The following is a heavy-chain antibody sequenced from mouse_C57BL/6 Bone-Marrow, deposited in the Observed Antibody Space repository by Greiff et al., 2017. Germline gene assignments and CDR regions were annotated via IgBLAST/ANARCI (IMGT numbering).Heavy chain of an antibody. CDR2: ISNGGGST. D-gene: IGHD1-3*01. J-gene: IGHJ2*01. CDR1: GFTFSDYY. Sequence: EVKLMESGGGLVQPGGSLKLSCAASGFTFSDYYMYWVRQTPEKRLEWVAYISNGGGSTYYPDTVKGRFTISRDNAKNTLYLQMSRLKSEDTAMYYCARQGEDNYPLDYWGQGTTLTVSS. V-gene: IGHV5-12*01. CDR3: ARQGEDNYPLDY.